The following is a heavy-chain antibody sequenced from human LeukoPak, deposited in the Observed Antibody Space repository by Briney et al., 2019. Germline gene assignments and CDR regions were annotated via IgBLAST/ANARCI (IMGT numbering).Heavy chain of an antibody. D-gene: IGHD3-10*01. CDR3: AREDSGSYYNYYYFYMDV. Sequence: PSETLSLTCAVYGGSFSGYYWSWIRQPPGKALEWIGNIFYSGSTYYSPSLKSRVTLSVDTSKTQFSLRLSSVTAADTAVYYCAREDSGSYYNYYYFYMDVWGKGTTVTISS. V-gene: IGHV4-34*12. CDR2: IFYSGST. CDR1: GGSFSGYY. J-gene: IGHJ6*03.